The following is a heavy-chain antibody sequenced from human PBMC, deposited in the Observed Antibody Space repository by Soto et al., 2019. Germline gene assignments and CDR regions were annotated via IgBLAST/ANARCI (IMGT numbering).Heavy chain of an antibody. CDR2: ISSSSSYI. J-gene: IGHJ6*02. D-gene: IGHD1-7*01. V-gene: IGHV3-21*01. Sequence: EVQLVESGGGLVKPGGSLRLSCAASGFTFSSYSMNWVRQAPGKGLEWVSSISSSSSYIYYADSVKGRFTISRDNAKNSLYLQMNSLRAEDTAVYSCARDSGKLELLEYYYYYYGMDVWGQGTTVTVSS. CDR3: ARDSGKLELLEYYYYYYGMDV. CDR1: GFTFSSYS.